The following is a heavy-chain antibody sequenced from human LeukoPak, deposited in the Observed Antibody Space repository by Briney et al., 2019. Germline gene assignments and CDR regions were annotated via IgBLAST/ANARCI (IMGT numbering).Heavy chain of an antibody. D-gene: IGHD1-14*01. CDR3: ACPPPGWGTGFDY. CDR2: INSDGSST. CDR1: GFTFSDYY. J-gene: IGHJ4*02. V-gene: IGHV3-74*01. Sequence: GGSLRLSCAASGFTFSDYYMSWIRQAPGKGLVWVSRINSDGSSTSYADSVKGRFTISRDNAKNTLYLQMNSLRAEDTAVYYCACPPPGWGTGFDYWGQGTLVTVSS.